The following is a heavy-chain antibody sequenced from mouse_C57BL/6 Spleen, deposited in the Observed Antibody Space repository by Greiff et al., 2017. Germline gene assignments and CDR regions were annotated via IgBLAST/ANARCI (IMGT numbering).Heavy chain of an antibody. J-gene: IGHJ1*03. Sequence: EVQRVESGEGLVKPGGSLKLSCAASGFTFSSYAMSWVRQTPEKRLEWVAYISSGGDYIYYADTVKGRFTIARDNARNTLYLQMSSLKSEDTAMYYCTSPGSSYDWYFDVWGTGTTVTVSS. V-gene: IGHV5-9-1*02. CDR1: GFTFSSYA. D-gene: IGHD1-1*01. CDR3: TSPGSSYDWYFDV. CDR2: ISSGGDYI.